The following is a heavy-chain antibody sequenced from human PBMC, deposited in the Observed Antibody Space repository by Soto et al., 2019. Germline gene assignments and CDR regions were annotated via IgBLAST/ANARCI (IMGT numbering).Heavy chain of an antibody. CDR3: ARLLTIFGVVNQSWFDP. CDR1: GGSINSGDYY. D-gene: IGHD3-3*01. V-gene: IGHV4-31*03. Sequence: SETLSLTCTVSGGSINSGDYYWTWVRQHPGKGLEWIGYSHYSGSTYYNPSLKSRVTMSLDTSRNQFSLYLSSATAADTAMYYCARLLTIFGVVNQSWFDPWGQGTLVTVSS. J-gene: IGHJ5*02. CDR2: SHYSGST.